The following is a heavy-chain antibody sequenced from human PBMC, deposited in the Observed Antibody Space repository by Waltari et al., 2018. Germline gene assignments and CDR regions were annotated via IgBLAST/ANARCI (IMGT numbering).Heavy chain of an antibody. J-gene: IGHJ6*03. D-gene: IGHD6-13*01. CDR2: ISGSGGST. V-gene: IGHV3-23*04. CDR1: GFTFSSYA. CDR3: AKRSSSWSVSYYMDV. Sequence: EVQLVESGGGLVQPGGSLRLSCAASGFTFSSYAMSWVRQAPGKGLEWVSAISGSGGSTYYADSGKGRFTISRDNSKNTLYLQMNSRRAEDTAVYYCAKRSSSWSVSYYMDVWGKGTTVTVSS.